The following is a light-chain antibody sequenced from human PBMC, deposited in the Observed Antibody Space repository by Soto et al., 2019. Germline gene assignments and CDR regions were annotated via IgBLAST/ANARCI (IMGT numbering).Light chain of an antibody. CDR2: DAS. V-gene: IGKV1-33*01. J-gene: IGKJ1*01. Sequence: DMQMTQSQSSRSASVGDRVAITCEASQDISNYLNWYQQKPGKAPKLLIYDASNLETGVPSRFSGSGSGTDVTFTISRLQKEDIATYDCQQSDNLTWTFCQVTNVDIK. CDR3: QQSDNLTWT. CDR1: QDISNY.